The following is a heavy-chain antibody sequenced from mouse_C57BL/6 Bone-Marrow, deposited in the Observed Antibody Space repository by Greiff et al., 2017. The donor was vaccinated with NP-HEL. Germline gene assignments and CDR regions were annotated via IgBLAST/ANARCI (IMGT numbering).Heavy chain of an antibody. Sequence: EVMLVESGGGLVQPGGSMKLSCVASGFTFSNYWMNWVRQSPEKGLEWVAQIRLKSDNYATHYAESVKGRFTISRDDSKSSVYLQMNNLRAEDTGIYYCTGGGTVVPCPAYWGQGTLVTVSA. D-gene: IGHD1-1*01. J-gene: IGHJ3*01. CDR3: TGGGTVVPCPAY. CDR1: GFTFSNYW. V-gene: IGHV6-3*01. CDR2: IRLKSDNYAT.